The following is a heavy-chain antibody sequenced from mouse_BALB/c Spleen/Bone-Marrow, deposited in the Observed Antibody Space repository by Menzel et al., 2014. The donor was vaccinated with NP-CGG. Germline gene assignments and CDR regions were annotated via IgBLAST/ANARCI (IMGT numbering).Heavy chain of an antibody. V-gene: IGHV3-1*02. J-gene: IGHJ4*01. CDR1: GYSINSGYN. D-gene: IGHD5-1*01. CDR2: IRYSDST. Sequence: VQLKESGPDLVKPSQSLSLSCSVTGYSINSGYNWHLIRQFPGNKLEWMGYIRYSDSTNYNPSLKSRISITRDTSKNQFFLQLNSVTTEDTATHYCATGTYGAMDYWGQGTSVTVS. CDR3: ATGTYGAMDY.